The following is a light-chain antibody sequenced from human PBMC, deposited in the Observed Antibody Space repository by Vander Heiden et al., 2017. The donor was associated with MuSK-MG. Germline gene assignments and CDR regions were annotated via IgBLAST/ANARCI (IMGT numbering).Light chain of an antibody. CDR2: EVS. V-gene: IGLV2-14*01. J-gene: IGLJ3*02. CDR3: SSYTSSSVWV. Sequence: QSALTQPASVSGSPGQSITISCTGTSSDVGGYNYVSWYQQHPGKAPKLMIYEVSNRPSGVSNRFSGSKSGNTASLTISELQAEDEADYYCSSYTSSSVWVFGGGTKLTV. CDR1: SSDVGGYNY.